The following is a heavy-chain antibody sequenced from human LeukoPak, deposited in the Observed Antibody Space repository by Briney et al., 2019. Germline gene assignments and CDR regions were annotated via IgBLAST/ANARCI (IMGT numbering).Heavy chain of an antibody. Sequence: GVSVSLPCAACGFTFSILSMHCVRKTRGEGLVGVSAIGSGTSQIWYADSVKGQFTISRDTADNYMYLQMNSLRVEDTAVYYCARAPTVLVGYCSSSSYQADYWGQGTLVTVSS. D-gene: IGHD2-2*01. CDR3: ARAPTVLVGYCSSSSYQADY. J-gene: IGHJ4*02. CDR1: GFTFSILS. CDR2: IGSGTSQI. V-gene: IGHV3-21*01.